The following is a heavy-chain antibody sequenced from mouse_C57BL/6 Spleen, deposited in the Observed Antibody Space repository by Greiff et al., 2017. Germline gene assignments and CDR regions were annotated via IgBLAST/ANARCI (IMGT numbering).Heavy chain of an antibody. CDR1: GYAFSSYW. Sequence: QVQLQQSGAELVKPGASVKISCKASGYAFSSYWMNWVKQRPGKGLEWIGQIYPGDGDTNYKGKFKGKATLTADKSSSTAYMQLSSLTSEDSAVYFCAKNYYGGGDYCAMDDGGQGTSVTVSS. CDR3: AKNYYGGGDYCAMDD. CDR2: IYPGDGDT. D-gene: IGHD1-1*02. J-gene: IGHJ4*01. V-gene: IGHV1-80*01.